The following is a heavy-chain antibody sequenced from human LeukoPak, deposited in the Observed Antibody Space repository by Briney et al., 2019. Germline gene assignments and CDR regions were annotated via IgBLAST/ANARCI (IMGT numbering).Heavy chain of an antibody. J-gene: IGHJ4*02. Sequence: SETLSLTCTVSGGSISSYYCSWIRQPPGKGLEWIGYIYYSGSTNYNPSLKSRVTISVDTSKNQFSLKLSSVTAADTAVYYCARGPYDSSGYYPDYWGQGTVVTVSS. CDR2: IYYSGST. CDR1: GGSISSYY. V-gene: IGHV4-59*01. D-gene: IGHD3-22*01. CDR3: ARGPYDSSGYYPDY.